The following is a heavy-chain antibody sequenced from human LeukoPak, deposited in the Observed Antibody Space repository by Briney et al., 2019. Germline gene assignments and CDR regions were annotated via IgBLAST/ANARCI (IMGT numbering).Heavy chain of an antibody. V-gene: IGHV3-21*06. CDR3: ARALWSGPVYYGMDV. CDR1: GFTFTNYN. D-gene: IGHD3-10*01. Sequence: GGSLRLSCAASGFTFTNYNFYWVRQAPGRGLEWVSSISSTSSYIYYADSMKGRFTISRDNAENSLYLQMNSLRAEDTAVYYCARALWSGPVYYGMDVWGQGTTVTVSS. J-gene: IGHJ6*02. CDR2: ISSTSSYI.